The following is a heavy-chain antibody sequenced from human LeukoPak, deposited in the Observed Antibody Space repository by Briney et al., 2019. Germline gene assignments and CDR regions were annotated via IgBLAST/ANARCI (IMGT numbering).Heavy chain of an antibody. CDR3: ARDLSAAFDF. V-gene: IGHV3-23*01. CDR1: GFTFSSFA. CDR2: ITGSGSGA. Sequence: GGSLRLSCAASGFTFSSFAINWVRQAPGKGLEWVSVITGSGSGADYANSVKGRFSISRDDSKNTLFLDMSNLRVEDTALYYCARDLSAAFDFWGQGVLVTVSS. J-gene: IGHJ4*02. D-gene: IGHD6-19*01.